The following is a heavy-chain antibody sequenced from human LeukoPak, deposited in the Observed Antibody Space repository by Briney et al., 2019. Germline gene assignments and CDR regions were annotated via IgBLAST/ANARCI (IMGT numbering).Heavy chain of an antibody. J-gene: IGHJ5*02. CDR3: ARLEGIVVVPAASGNWFDP. V-gene: IGHV5-51*01. CDR2: IYPGDSQT. CDR1: GYSFSNNW. D-gene: IGHD2-2*01. Sequence: GESLKISCKGSGYSFSNNWIGWVRQMPRKGLEWMGIIYPGDSQTRYSPSFQGRVTISADRSISTAYLQWSSLKASDTAMYYCARLEGIVVVPAASGNWFDPWGQGTLVTVSS.